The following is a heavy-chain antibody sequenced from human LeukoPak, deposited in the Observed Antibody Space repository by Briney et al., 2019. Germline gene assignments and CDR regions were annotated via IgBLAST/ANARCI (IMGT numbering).Heavy chain of an antibody. J-gene: IGHJ4*02. V-gene: IGHV4-4*07. CDR2: IYSSGST. D-gene: IGHD6-19*01. CDR1: GGSISNYY. CDR3: ARALGTGWSQKE. Sequence: PSETLSLTCIVSGGSISNYYWSWIRQPAGKGLEWIGRIYSSGSTSYIPSLKSRVTMAVDTSNNQFSLKVTSVTAADTAVYYCARALGTGWSQKEWGQGTLVTVSS.